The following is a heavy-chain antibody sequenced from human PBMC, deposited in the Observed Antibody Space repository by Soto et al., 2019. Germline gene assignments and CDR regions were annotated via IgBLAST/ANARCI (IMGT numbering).Heavy chain of an antibody. D-gene: IGHD2-15*01. Sequence: SETLSLTCAVSGGRFSNYFWAWIRQAPGKGLEWIGEINHSGDTHFDPSLESRVTMSVDTSKNQFSLKLRSVTAADTAVYYCEGPPQDTRGFGGQETLVPVP. CDR1: GGRFSNYF. CDR2: INHSGDT. J-gene: IGHJ4*02. CDR3: EGPPQDTRGF. V-gene: IGHV4-34*01.